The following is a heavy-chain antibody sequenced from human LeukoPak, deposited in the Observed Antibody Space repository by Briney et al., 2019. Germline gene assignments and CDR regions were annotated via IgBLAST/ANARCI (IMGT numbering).Heavy chain of an antibody. V-gene: IGHV3-64*01. D-gene: IGHD1-26*01. CDR3: VRVSGSYGY. J-gene: IGHJ4*02. CDR2: ISSNGGST. Sequence: GGSLRLSCAASGFTFSSYAMHWVRQALGQGLEYGSAISSNGGSTFYVNSVKGRFTISRDTSKKKLYLQMGSLRADDMAVYYCVRVSGSYGYWGQGTLVTVSS. CDR1: GFTFSSYA.